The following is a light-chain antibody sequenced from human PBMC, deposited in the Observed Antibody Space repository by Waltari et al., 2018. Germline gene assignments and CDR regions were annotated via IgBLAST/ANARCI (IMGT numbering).Light chain of an antibody. Sequence: EIVLTQSLATLSLSPGERATLPCRASQSVSSYLGWYQQTPGQAPRHLIYDASNGATGIPARFSGSGSGTDFTLTISSLEPEDFAVYYCQQRSDWPPHFGQGTRLEMK. J-gene: IGKJ5*01. CDR3: QQRSDWPPH. V-gene: IGKV3-11*01. CDR1: QSVSSY. CDR2: DAS.